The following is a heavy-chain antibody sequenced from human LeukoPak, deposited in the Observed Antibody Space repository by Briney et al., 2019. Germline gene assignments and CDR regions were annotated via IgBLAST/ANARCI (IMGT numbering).Heavy chain of an antibody. CDR2: IYPGDSDT. D-gene: IGHD5-12*01. J-gene: IGHJ4*02. V-gene: IGHV5-51*01. CDR3: ARRAGRARIQSDFDY. Sequence: GESLKISCKGSGYSFTSYWIGWVRQMPGKGLEWMGIIYPGDSDTRYSPSFQGQVTISADKSIGTAYLQWSSLKASDTAMYYCARRAGRARIQSDFDYWGQGTLVTVSS. CDR1: GYSFTSYW.